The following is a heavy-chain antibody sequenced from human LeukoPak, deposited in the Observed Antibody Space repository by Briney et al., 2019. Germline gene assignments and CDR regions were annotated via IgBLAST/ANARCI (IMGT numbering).Heavy chain of an antibody. J-gene: IGHJ4*02. D-gene: IGHD6-19*01. Sequence: GASVKVSCKASGGTFSSYAISWVRQAPGQGLEWMGRIIPILGIANYAQKFQGRVTITADKSTSTAYMELSSLRSEDTAVYYCASGTPIAVAGGYWGQGTLVTVSS. CDR2: IIPILGIA. CDR1: GGTFSSYA. CDR3: ASGTPIAVAGGY. V-gene: IGHV1-69*04.